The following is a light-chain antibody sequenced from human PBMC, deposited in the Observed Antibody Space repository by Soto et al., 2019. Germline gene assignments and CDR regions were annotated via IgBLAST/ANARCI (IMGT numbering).Light chain of an antibody. CDR1: QNVSSSY. V-gene: IGKV3-20*01. CDR3: QQYGSSPET. Sequence: EIVLTQSPGTLSLSPGERATLSCRASQNVSSSYLAWYQQKPGQAPRLLIYGTSSRATGLPDRFSRSGSGTAFTLTTSRLEPEDFAVYYCQQYGSSPETFGKGTRVDIK. J-gene: IGKJ1*01. CDR2: GTS.